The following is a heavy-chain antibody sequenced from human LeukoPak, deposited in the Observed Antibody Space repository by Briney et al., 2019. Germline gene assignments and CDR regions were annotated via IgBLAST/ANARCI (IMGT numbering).Heavy chain of an antibody. D-gene: IGHD3-10*01. Sequence: SETLSLSYTVSGASISSNYWSWIRQPPGKGLEWIGYIYYSGSTNYNPSLKSRVTISVDTSKNRFSLKLSSVTAADTAVYYCARDSLLVRGGNWFDPWGQGTLVTVSS. CDR3: ARDSLLVRGGNWFDP. CDR1: GASISSNY. CDR2: IYYSGST. J-gene: IGHJ5*02. V-gene: IGHV4-59*01.